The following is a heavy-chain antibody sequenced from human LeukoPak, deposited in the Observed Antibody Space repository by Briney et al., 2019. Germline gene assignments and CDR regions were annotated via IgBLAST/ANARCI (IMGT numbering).Heavy chain of an antibody. J-gene: IGHJ4*02. CDR3: ITDPGEYPDY. D-gene: IGHD2-2*02. V-gene: IGHV3-30*03. CDR2: ISYDGSNK. CDR1: GFTFSSYG. Sequence: GGSLRLSCAASGFTFSSYGMHWVRQAPGKGLEWVAVISYDGSNKYYADSVKGRFTISRDDSKTTLYLQMDSLKTDDTAVYYCITDPGEYPDYWGQGTLVTVSS.